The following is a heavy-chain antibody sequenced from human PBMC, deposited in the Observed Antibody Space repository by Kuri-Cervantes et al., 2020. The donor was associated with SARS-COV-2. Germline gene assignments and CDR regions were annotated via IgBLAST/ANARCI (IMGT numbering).Heavy chain of an antibody. V-gene: IGHV3-30*18. J-gene: IGHJ4*02. CDR2: ISYDGSNK. D-gene: IGHD5-18*01. CDR3: AKDQGDSYGISYFDY. CDR1: GFTFSSYW. Sequence: GESLKISCAASGFTFSSYWMHWVRQAPGKGLEWVAVISYDGSNKYYADSVKGRFTISRDNSKNTLYLQMNSLRAGDTAVYYCAKDQGDSYGISYFDYWGQGTLVTVSS.